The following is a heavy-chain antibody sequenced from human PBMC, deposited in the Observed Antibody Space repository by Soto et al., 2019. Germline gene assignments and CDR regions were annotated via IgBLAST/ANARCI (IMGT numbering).Heavy chain of an antibody. J-gene: IGHJ6*02. D-gene: IGHD6-13*01. Sequence: QVQLVESGGGVVQPGRSLRLSCAASGFTFSSYGMHWVRQAPGKGLEWVAVISYDGSNKYYADSVKGRFTISRDNSKNTLYLQMNSLRAEDTAVYYCAKSRGAATPRRGYYYYGMDVWGQGTTVTVSS. CDR2: ISYDGSNK. V-gene: IGHV3-30*18. CDR3: AKSRGAATPRRGYYYYGMDV. CDR1: GFTFSSYG.